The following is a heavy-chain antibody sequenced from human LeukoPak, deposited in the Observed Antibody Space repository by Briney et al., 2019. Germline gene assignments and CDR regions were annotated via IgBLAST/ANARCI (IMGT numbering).Heavy chain of an antibody. V-gene: IGHV1-69*06. J-gene: IGHJ4*02. D-gene: IGHD2-21*02. Sequence: ASVKVSCKASGGTFSSYAISWVRQAPGQGLEWMGGIIPIFGTANYAQKFQGRVTITADKSTSTAYMELSSLRSEDTAVYYCAGLLLLGQLDTKNYFDYWGQGTLVTVSS. CDR1: GGTFSSYA. CDR3: AGLLLLGQLDTKNYFDY. CDR2: IIPIFGTA.